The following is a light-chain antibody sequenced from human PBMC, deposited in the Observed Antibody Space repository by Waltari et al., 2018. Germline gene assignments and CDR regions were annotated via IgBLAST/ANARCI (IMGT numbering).Light chain of an antibody. V-gene: IGKV3-20*01. CDR2: DAS. CDR3: QKYGTLPAT. CDR1: QSVSRT. Sequence: EIVLTQSPGTLSLSPGERATLSCRASQSVSRTLAWYQQTPGPAPRLLIYDASSRATGIPDRFSGRGSGTDFSLTISRLEPEDFAVYYCQKYGTLPATFGQGTKVEIK. J-gene: IGKJ1*01.